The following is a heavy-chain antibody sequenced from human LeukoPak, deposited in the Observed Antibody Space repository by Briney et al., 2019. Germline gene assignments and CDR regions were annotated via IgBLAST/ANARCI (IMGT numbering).Heavy chain of an antibody. D-gene: IGHD3-10*01. Sequence: PGGSLRLSCAASGFTFDDYAMQWVRQAPGKGLEWVSGISWNSGSIGYADSVKGRFTISRDNAKNSLYLQMNSLRAEDTAVYYCARGHVIITNSFDYWGQGTLVTVSS. CDR1: GFTFDDYA. CDR3: ARGHVIITNSFDY. CDR2: ISWNSGSI. V-gene: IGHV3-9*01. J-gene: IGHJ4*02.